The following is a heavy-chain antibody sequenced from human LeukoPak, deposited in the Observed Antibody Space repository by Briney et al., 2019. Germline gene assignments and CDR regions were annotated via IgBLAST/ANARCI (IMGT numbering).Heavy chain of an antibody. CDR2: IRYDGSNK. D-gene: IGHD4-23*01. J-gene: IGHJ4*02. Sequence: QPGGSLRLSCAASGFTFTNYGMHWVRQAPGKGLEWVAFIRYDGSNKYYADSVKGRFTISRDNSKNTLYLQMNSLRAEDTAVYYCAKDARDYDGEYYFDYWGQGTLVTVSS. CDR1: GFTFTNYG. CDR3: AKDARDYDGEYYFDY. V-gene: IGHV3-30*02.